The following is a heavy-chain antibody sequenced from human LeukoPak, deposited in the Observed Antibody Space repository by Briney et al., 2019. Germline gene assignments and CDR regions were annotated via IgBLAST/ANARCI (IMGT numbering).Heavy chain of an antibody. J-gene: IGHJ5*01. CDR1: GFTFSSYA. D-gene: IGHD3-22*01. CDR3: AKGDSSSWYDS. Sequence: GGSLRLSCAASGFTFSSYAMIWVRQAPGKGLDWVSGISGSGGNTYYADSVKGRFSISRDNSKNTLYLQMNSLRVEDTALYYCAKGDSSSWYDSWGQGTLVTVSS. CDR2: ISGSGGNT. V-gene: IGHV3-23*01.